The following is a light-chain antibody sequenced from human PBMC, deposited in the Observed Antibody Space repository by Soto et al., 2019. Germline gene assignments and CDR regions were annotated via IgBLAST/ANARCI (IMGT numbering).Light chain of an antibody. V-gene: IGKV1-5*03. Sequence: DINMTQSPSTLSATVVDRFSSTFRASQSISRWLAWYQQKPGKAPKLLIYKASNLESGVPPRFSARGSGTEFTLSISSLQPDDFATYYCQQYSSYWTFGQGTKVDI. CDR2: KAS. J-gene: IGKJ1*01. CDR3: QQYSSYWT. CDR1: QSISRW.